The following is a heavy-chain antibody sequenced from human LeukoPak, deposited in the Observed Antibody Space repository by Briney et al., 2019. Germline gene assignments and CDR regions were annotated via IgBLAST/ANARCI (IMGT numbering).Heavy chain of an antibody. V-gene: IGHV4-30-2*01. CDR2: IYHSGST. CDR1: GGSISSGDYY. J-gene: IGHJ6*02. CDR3: AREYGANSMDV. D-gene: IGHD4-23*01. Sequence: PSETLSLTCTVSGGSISSGDYYWSWIRQPPGKGLEWIGYIYHSGSTYYNPSLKSRVTISVDRSKNQFSLRLNSVTAADTAVYYCAREYGANSMDVWGQGTTVTVSS.